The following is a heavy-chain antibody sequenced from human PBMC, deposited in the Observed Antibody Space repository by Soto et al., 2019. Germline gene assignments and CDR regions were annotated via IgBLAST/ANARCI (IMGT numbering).Heavy chain of an antibody. CDR3: AKVLRYYDYVWGSYRSPEYYYYYGMDV. CDR1: GFTFSIYG. V-gene: IGHV3-30*18. J-gene: IGHJ6*02. Sequence: GGSLRLSCAASGFTFSIYGMHWVRQAPGKGLEWVAVISYDGSNKYYADSVKGRFTISRDNSKNTLYLQMNSLRAEDTAVYYCAKVLRYYDYVWGSYRSPEYYYYYGMDVWGQGTTVTVSS. D-gene: IGHD3-16*02. CDR2: ISYDGSNK.